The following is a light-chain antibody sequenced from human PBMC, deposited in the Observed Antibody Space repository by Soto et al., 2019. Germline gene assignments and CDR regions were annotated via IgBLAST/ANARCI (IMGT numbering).Light chain of an antibody. Sequence: IQMTQSPSSLSASIGDRVTITCRASQSISSYLNWYHQKPGKAPNLLIYGSYTLQSGVPSRFSGSGSGTEFTLTISSLQPEDFATYYCQQLNSYPRTFGQGTRLEIK. CDR2: GSY. J-gene: IGKJ5*01. CDR3: QQLNSYPRT. CDR1: QSISSY. V-gene: IGKV1-9*01.